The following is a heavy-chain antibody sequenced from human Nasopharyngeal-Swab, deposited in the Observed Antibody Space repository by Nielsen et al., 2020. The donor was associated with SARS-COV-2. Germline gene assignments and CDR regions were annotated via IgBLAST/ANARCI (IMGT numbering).Heavy chain of an antibody. CDR1: GFTVSSSY. Sequence: GRSLRLSCAASGFTVSSSYMSWVRQAPGKGLEWISLMFSGGSAYYAGSVEGRFTVSRDESRNTLYLQMNNLRAEDTAVYYCTRRNDCWGQGTLVTVSS. CDR2: MFSGGSA. V-gene: IGHV3-53*01. J-gene: IGHJ4*02. CDR3: TRRNDC.